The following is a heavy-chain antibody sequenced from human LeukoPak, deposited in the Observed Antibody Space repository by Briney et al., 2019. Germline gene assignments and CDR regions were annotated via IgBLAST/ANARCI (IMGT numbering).Heavy chain of an antibody. CDR3: ARDGTDFWSGYYSSHGMDV. CDR1: GFTFSKSA. Sequence: GGSLRLSCAASGFTFSKSAMSWVRQAPGKGLEWVSAISGSSGSIYYADSVKGRFTISRDNSRNTLYLQMNSLRAEDTAVYYCARDGTDFWSGYYSSHGMDVWGQGTTVTVSS. J-gene: IGHJ6*02. CDR2: ISGSSGSI. V-gene: IGHV3-23*01. D-gene: IGHD3-3*01.